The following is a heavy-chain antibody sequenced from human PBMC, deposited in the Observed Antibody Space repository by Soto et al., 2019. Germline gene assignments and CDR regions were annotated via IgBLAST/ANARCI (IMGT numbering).Heavy chain of an antibody. CDR2: INPKFGDT. CDR1: GYTFTAYY. D-gene: IGHD3-10*01. V-gene: IGHV1-2*02. J-gene: IGHJ6*02. CDR3: ARNIDYYYGPGSGNGHGV. Sequence: QVQLVQSGAEVKEPGDSVRVSCEASGYTFTAYYIHWVRQAPGQGLEWMGWINPKFGDTTYAQDFQGRLTLTRDMSISTVYMDVSRLTSDDTAIYYCARNIDYYYGPGSGNGHGVWGQGTTVNVFS.